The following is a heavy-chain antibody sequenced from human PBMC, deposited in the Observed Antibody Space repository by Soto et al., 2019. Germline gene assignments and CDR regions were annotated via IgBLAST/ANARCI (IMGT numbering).Heavy chain of an antibody. CDR1: GGSISSGGYY. V-gene: IGHV4-31*03. CDR3: ARGTKVASFDN. CDR2: IDYSGPA. J-gene: IGHJ4*02. Sequence: QVQLQESGPGLGKPSQTLSLTCTVSGGSISSGGYYWSWIRQRPGKGLEWIGYIDYSGPAYYNPSLKSRVTISGDTSNNHFSLNLSSVTAADTAVYYCARGTKVASFDNWGQGTLVTVSS. D-gene: IGHD1-1*01.